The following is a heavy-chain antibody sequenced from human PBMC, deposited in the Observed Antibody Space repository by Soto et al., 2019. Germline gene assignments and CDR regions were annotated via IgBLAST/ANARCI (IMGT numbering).Heavy chain of an antibody. CDR2: IYTSGTT. Sequence: SETLSLTCTVSGGAISNYYWTWIRQPAGKGLEWIGRIYTSGTTNYNPSLKSRVTMSVDTSKNQFSLKLSSVTAADTALYYCARQTTYSSSWYDYWGHGTLVTVSS. CDR3: ARQTTYSSSWYDY. J-gene: IGHJ5*01. V-gene: IGHV4-4*07. CDR1: GGAISNYY. D-gene: IGHD6-13*01.